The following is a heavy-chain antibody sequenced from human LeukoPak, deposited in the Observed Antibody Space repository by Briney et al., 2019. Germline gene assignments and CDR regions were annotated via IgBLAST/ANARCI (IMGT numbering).Heavy chain of an antibody. CDR1: GGSISSHY. J-gene: IGHJ4*02. V-gene: IGHV4-59*11. Sequence: KPSETLSLTCTVSGGSISSHYWSWIRQPPGKGLEWIGYIYYSGSTNYNPSLKSRVTISVDTSKNQFSLKLSSVTAADTAVYYCARSTVVTPFDYWGQGTLVTVSS. CDR2: IYYSGST. D-gene: IGHD4-23*01. CDR3: ARSTVVTPFDY.